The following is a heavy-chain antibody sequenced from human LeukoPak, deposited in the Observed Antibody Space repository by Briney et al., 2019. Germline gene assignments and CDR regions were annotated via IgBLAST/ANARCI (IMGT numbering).Heavy chain of an antibody. CDR1: GGSISDYY. V-gene: IGHV4-4*07. CDR2: IYTTGST. J-gene: IGHJ3*02. D-gene: IGHD2-8*01. Sequence: PSETLSLTCTVSGGSISDYYWSWIRQPAGKGLEWIGRIYTTGSTDYNPSLKSRVTMSVDTSKNQFSLKLSSVTAADTAVYYCARDRVRYRDAFDIWGQGTMVTVSS. CDR3: ARDRVRYRDAFDI.